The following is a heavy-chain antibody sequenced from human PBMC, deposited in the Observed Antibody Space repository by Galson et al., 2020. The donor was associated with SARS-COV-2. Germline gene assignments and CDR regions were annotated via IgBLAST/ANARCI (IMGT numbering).Heavy chain of an antibody. CDR2: VYDSGST. J-gene: IGHJ4*02. CDR1: GYSISSGYF. V-gene: IGHV4-38-2*01. CDR3: AFGEPGRVYFDY. Sequence: SETPSLTCGVSGYSISSGYFWGWIRQPPGKGLEWLVSVYDSGSTYYNPSLRSRVSISVDTSKNQFSLKLTSVTAADTAVYYCAFGEPGRVYFDYWGQGTLVTVSS. D-gene: IGHD3-16*01.